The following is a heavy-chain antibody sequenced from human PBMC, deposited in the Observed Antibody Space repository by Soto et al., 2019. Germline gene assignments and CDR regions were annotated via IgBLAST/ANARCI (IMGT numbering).Heavy chain of an antibody. J-gene: IGHJ6*02. CDR2: INAGNGNT. CDR1: GYTFTSYA. V-gene: IGHV1-3*01. D-gene: IGHD3-3*01. Sequence: ASVKVSCKASGYTFTSYAMHWVRQAPGQRLEWMGWINAGNGNTKYSQKFQGRVTITRDTSASTAYMELSSLRSEDTAVYYCARVRGFYDFWSGYATSYGMDVWGQGTTVTVSS. CDR3: ARVRGFYDFWSGYATSYGMDV.